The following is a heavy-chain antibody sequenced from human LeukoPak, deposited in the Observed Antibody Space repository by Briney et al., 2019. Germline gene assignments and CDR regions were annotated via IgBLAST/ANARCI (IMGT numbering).Heavy chain of an antibody. J-gene: IGHJ4*02. CDR3: ARDGGPVIVTFDY. D-gene: IGHD3-10*01. V-gene: IGHV3-23*01. CDR2: ISGSGGST. Sequence: GGSLRLSCAASGISFSTYAMSWVRQAPGKGLEWVSVISGSGGSTYYADSVNGRFTISRDNSKNTLYLQMNSLRAEDTAVYYCARDGGPVIVTFDYWGQGTLVTVSS. CDR1: GISFSTYA.